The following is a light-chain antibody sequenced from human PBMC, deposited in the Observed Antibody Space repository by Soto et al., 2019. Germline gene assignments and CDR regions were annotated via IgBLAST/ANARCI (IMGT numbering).Light chain of an antibody. V-gene: IGKV3D-15*01. J-gene: IGKJ1*01. CDR2: GDS. Sequence: EILMTQSPASLSVSQGERVTVSCRASQSVSDKLAWYQQKPGHAPRLLIYGDSTRATGIPARFSGSGSGTEFILTISSLQSADVAVYYCQQYHKWPPSTFGQGTKV. CDR3: QQYHKWPPST. CDR1: QSVSDK.